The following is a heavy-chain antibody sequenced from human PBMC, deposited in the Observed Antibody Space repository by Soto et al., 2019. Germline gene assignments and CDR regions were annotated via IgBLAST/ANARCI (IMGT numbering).Heavy chain of an antibody. Sequence: ASETLSVTWTVSGGSISSGGYYWSWIRQHPGKGLEWIGYIYYSGSTYYNPSLKSRVTISVDTSKNQFSLKLCSVTAADTAVYYCAREDYDILTGYYPNAFDIWGQGTMVTVSS. D-gene: IGHD3-9*01. V-gene: IGHV4-31*02. J-gene: IGHJ3*02. CDR1: GGSISSGGYY. CDR2: IYYSGST. CDR3: AREDYDILTGYYPNAFDI.